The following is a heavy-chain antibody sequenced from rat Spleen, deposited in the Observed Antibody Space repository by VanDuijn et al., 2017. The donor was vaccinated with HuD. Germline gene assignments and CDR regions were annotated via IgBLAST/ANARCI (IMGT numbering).Heavy chain of an antibody. CDR1: GFIFSNHW. D-gene: IGHD1-4*01. CDR2: IHTDGGSA. CDR3: AKGVRGTGDD. V-gene: IGHV5-58*01. Sequence: EVQLVETGGGLVQPGRSLKVSCVASGFIFSNHWMYWIRQAPGKGLEWISSIHTDGGSAYYADPVKGRFTISRDNAEDTVYLEMNSLGSEDTATYYGAKGVRGTGDDWGQGVMVTVSS. J-gene: IGHJ2*01.